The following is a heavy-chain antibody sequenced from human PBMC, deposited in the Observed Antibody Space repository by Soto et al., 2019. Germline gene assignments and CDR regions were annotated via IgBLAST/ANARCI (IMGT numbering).Heavy chain of an antibody. J-gene: IGHJ4*02. CDR2: IYWDDDK. CDR3: AHSHRGPRDF. CDR1: GFSLSTTGVA. Sequence: QITLKESGPTLVRPTQTLTLTCTFSGFSLSTTGVAVAWIRQPPGEALEWLALIYWDDDKRYNSSLKSRLTITKNTSRDQVVLAMTNMDPMDTATYFGAHSHRGPRDFWGPGLLVTVSS. V-gene: IGHV2-5*02. D-gene: IGHD5-12*01.